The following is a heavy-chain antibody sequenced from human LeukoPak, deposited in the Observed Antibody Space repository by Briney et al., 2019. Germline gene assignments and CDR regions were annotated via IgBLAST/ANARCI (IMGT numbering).Heavy chain of an antibody. J-gene: IGHJ6*02. Sequence: SETLSLTCAVYGGSFSGYYWSWIRQPPGKGLEWIGEINHSGSTNYNPSLKSRVTISVDTSKNQFSLKLSSVTAADTAVYYCAGMIVVVSAIPRYYGMDVWDQGTTVTVSS. CDR1: GGSFSGYY. D-gene: IGHD3-22*01. CDR2: INHSGST. V-gene: IGHV4-34*01. CDR3: AGMIVVVSAIPRYYGMDV.